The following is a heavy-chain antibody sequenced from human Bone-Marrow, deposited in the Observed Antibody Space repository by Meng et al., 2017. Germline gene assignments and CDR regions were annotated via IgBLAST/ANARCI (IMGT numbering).Heavy chain of an antibody. CDR3: ARDSYDSSGYYQASFDY. J-gene: IGHJ4*02. V-gene: IGHV3-33*01. CDR2: IWYDGSNK. D-gene: IGHD3-22*01. CDR1: GFTFSSYG. Sequence: GESLKISCAASGFTFSSYGMHWVRQAPGKGLEWVAVIWYDGSNKYYADSVKGRFTISRDNSKNTLYLQMNSLRAEDTAVYYCARDSYDSSGYYQASFDYWGQGTLVTSPQ.